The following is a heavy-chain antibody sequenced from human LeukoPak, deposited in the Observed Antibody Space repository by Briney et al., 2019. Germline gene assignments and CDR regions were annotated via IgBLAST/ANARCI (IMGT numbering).Heavy chain of an antibody. CDR1: GGSISSGGYY. J-gene: IGHJ4*02. Sequence: SETLSLTCTVSGGSISSGGYYWSWIRPHPGKGLEWIGYIYYSGSTYYNPSLKSRVTISVDTSKNQFSLKLSSVTAADTAVYYCARVPYSSSWYFDYWGQGTLVTVSS. CDR2: IYYSGST. D-gene: IGHD6-13*01. CDR3: ARVPYSSSWYFDY. V-gene: IGHV4-31*03.